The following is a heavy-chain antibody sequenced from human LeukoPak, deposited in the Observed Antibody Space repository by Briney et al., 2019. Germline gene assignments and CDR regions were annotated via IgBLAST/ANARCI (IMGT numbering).Heavy chain of an antibody. D-gene: IGHD3-22*01. CDR1: GYTFTGYY. CDR3: ARDSYDSKGQPAFDI. Sequence: ASVKVSCKASGYTFTGYYMHWVRQAPGQGLEWMGWINPNSGGTNYAQKFQGWVIMARDTSISTAYMELSRLRSDDTAVYYCARDSYDSKGQPAFDIWGQGTMVTVSS. J-gene: IGHJ3*02. V-gene: IGHV1-2*04. CDR2: INPNSGGT.